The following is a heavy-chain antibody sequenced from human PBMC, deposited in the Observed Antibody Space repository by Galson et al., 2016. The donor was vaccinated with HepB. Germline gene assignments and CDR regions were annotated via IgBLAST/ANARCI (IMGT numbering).Heavy chain of an antibody. J-gene: IGHJ6*02. CDR1: GFTFSSYW. CDR3: ASGYYGSGSYYNGYYYYGMDV. CDR2: INSDGSST. V-gene: IGHV3-74*01. Sequence: SLRLSCAASGFTFSSYWMHWVRQAPGKGLVWVSRINSDGSSTSYADSVKGRLTISRDNAKNTLYLQMNSLRAEDTAVYYCASGYYGSGSYYNGYYYYGMDVWGQGTTVTVSS. D-gene: IGHD3-10*01.